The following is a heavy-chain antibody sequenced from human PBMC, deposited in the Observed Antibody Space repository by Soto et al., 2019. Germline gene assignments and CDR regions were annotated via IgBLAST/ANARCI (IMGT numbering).Heavy chain of an antibody. J-gene: IGHJ4*02. CDR3: ARDIGFDYVN. CDR1: GFNGMGYG. CDR2: IKEDGSEI. Sequence: GGPLRLSWGVAGFNGMGYGMSWVRQAPGKGLEWVASIKEDGSEIYYLHSVRGRFSISRDSAGNALHLTMNYLSAEDTGVYFCARDIGFDYVNWGQGTLVTVSS. V-gene: IGHV3-7*01. D-gene: IGHD3-16*01.